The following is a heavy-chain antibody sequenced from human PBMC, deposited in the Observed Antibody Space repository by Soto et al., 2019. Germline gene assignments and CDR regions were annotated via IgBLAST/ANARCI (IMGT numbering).Heavy chain of an antibody. D-gene: IGHD2-15*01. CDR2: IYFSGST. CDR1: GVSISSSSYY. Sequence: SETLSLSCTVSGVSISSSSYYWGWIRQPPGKRLEWIGNIYFSGSTYYNPSLKSRVTISVVTSTNQFSLKLSSVTAADTAVYYCATQDPILGFDYWGQGTLVTVSS. CDR3: ATQDPILGFDY. V-gene: IGHV4-39*01. J-gene: IGHJ4*02.